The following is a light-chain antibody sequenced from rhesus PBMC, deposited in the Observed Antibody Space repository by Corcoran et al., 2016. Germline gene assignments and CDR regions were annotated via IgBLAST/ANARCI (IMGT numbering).Light chain of an antibody. CDR1: EDVDNY. CDR2: KAS. CDR3: QHSFGSPLT. Sequence: DIQMTQSPSSLSASVGDRVTITCRASEDVDNYLHWYQQKPGTAPRLFLYKASILQTGVPSRFSGRGSGTSFTLTISSLRPEDFGTYYCQHSFGSPLTFGGGTKVDLK. J-gene: IGKJ4*01. V-gene: IGKV1-74*01.